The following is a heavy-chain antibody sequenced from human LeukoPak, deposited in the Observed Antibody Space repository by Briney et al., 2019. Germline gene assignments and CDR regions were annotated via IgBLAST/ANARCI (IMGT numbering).Heavy chain of an antibody. CDR3: ARDFFPIVDSSWYEIGY. CDR2: ISYDGYDK. Sequence: GGSLRLSCAASGFTFNDYAMYWVRQTPGKGLEWVTLISYDGYDKSYADSVRGRFTISRDNSKNTLYLQMDSLRSDDTAVYYCARDFFPIVDSSWYEIGYWGQGTLVTVSS. CDR1: GFTFNDYA. J-gene: IGHJ4*02. V-gene: IGHV3-30-3*01. D-gene: IGHD6-13*01.